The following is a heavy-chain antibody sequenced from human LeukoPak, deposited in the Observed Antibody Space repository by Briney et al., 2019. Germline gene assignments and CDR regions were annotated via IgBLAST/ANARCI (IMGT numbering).Heavy chain of an antibody. J-gene: IGHJ4*02. V-gene: IGHV4-59*08. CDR2: IYYSGST. CDR3: ATAARFGEFD. D-gene: IGHD3-10*01. Sequence: SETLSLTCTVSGGSISSYYWSWIRQPPGKGLEWIGYIYYSGSTYYNPSLKSRVTISVDTSKNQFSLKLSSVTAADTAVYYCATAARFGEFDWGQGTLVTVSS. CDR1: GGSISSYY.